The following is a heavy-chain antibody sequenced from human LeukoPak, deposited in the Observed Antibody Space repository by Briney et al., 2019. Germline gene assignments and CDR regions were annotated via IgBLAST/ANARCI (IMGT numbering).Heavy chain of an antibody. Sequence: PGGSLRLSCAASGFTFSSYAMSWVRQAPGKGLEWVSAISGSGGSTYYADSVKGRFTISRDNSKNTLYLQMNSLRAEDTAAYYCAKDPVSSSSWYLDYWGQGTLVTVSS. CDR2: ISGSGGST. J-gene: IGHJ4*02. D-gene: IGHD6-13*01. CDR1: GFTFSSYA. CDR3: AKDPVSSSSWYLDY. V-gene: IGHV3-23*01.